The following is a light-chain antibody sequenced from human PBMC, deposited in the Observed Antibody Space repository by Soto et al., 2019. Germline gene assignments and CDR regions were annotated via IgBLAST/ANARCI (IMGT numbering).Light chain of an antibody. J-gene: IGLJ2*01. CDR3: GVWDSSLSGGV. CDR2: ENN. CDR1: SSNIGNYD. Sequence: QSVLTQPPSVSAAPGQKVTISCSGSSSNIGNYDVSWDQQLPGTAPKLLIYENNKRPSGITDRFSGSKSGTSATLGITGLRTGDEADYYCGVWDSSLSGGVFGGGTKLTVL. V-gene: IGLV1-51*01.